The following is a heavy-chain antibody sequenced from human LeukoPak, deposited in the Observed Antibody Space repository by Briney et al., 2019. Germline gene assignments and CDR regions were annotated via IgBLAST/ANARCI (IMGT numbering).Heavy chain of an antibody. Sequence: GGSLRLSCAASGFTFSSYAMHWVRQAPGKGLEWVSYISSSSSTTYYADSVKGRFTISRDNAKNSLYLQMNSQRAEDTAVYYCARGYSGYDWGMLYFYHYMDVWGKGTTVTVSS. CDR1: GFTFSSYA. CDR3: ARGYSGYDWGMLYFYHYMDV. J-gene: IGHJ6*03. V-gene: IGHV3-48*01. CDR2: ISSSSSTT. D-gene: IGHD5-12*01.